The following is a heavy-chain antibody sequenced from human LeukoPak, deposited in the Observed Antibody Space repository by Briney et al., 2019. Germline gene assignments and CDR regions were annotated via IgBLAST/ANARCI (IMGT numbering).Heavy chain of an antibody. Sequence: GGSLRLSCAASGFTFSSYSMNWVRQAPGKGLEWVSSISSSSSYIYYADSVKGRFTISRDNAKNSLYPQMNSLRAEDTAVYYCARVAWTRGYYFDYWGQGTLVTVSS. J-gene: IGHJ4*02. CDR2: ISSSSSYI. D-gene: IGHD3/OR15-3a*01. CDR3: ARVAWTRGYYFDY. V-gene: IGHV3-21*04. CDR1: GFTFSSYS.